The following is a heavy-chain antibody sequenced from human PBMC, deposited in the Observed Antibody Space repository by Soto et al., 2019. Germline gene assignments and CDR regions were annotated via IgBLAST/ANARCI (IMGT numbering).Heavy chain of an antibody. V-gene: IGHV3-30-3*01. J-gene: IGHJ3*02. CDR1: GFTFSSYA. CDR3: ARAERQYYYDTSAFDI. CDR2: ISYDGSNK. D-gene: IGHD3-22*01. Sequence: PGGSLRLSCAASGFTFSSYAMHWVRQAPGKGLEWVAVISYDGSNKYYADSVKGRFTISRDNSKNTLYLQMNSLRAEDTAVYYCARAERQYYYDTSAFDIWGQGTMVTVSS.